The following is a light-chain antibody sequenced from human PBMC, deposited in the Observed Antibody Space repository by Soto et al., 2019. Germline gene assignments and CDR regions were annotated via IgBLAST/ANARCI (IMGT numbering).Light chain of an antibody. J-gene: IGKJ1*01. V-gene: IGKV1-39*01. CDR2: GAS. Sequence: DIQMTQSPSSLSASVGDRVTITCRASQYIGDFLNWYQQTPGKAPKLLIFGASNLHIGVPSRFSGSGSGTEFTPTINKLQREDFATYCCQESFFTPGTFGRGTKVEI. CDR1: QYIGDF. CDR3: QESFFTPGT.